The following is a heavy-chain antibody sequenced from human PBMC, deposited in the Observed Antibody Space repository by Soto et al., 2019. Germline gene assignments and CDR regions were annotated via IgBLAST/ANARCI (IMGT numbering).Heavy chain of an antibody. CDR3: AKGLSVIQEWIIDGH. V-gene: IGHV3-30*18. CDR2: MSYDGNKK. D-gene: IGHD5-18*01. J-gene: IGHJ4*02. Sequence: QVQLVESGGGVVQPGRSLRLSCAVSGFTLSSYGIHWVRQAPGKGLEWVAFMSYDGNKKYYADSVKGRFTISRDNSKNTLDLQMDSQRADDTAMYYCAKGLSVIQEWIIDGHWGQGTQVTVSS. CDR1: GFTLSSYG.